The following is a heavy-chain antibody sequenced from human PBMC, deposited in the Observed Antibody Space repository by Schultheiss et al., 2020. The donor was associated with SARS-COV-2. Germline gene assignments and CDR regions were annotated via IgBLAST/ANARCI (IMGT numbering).Heavy chain of an antibody. CDR2: IYSGGST. CDR1: GFTVSSNY. V-gene: IGHV3-53*01. CDR3: ARDGWYYDSSGYQGAFDI. J-gene: IGHJ3*02. D-gene: IGHD3-22*01. Sequence: GGSLRLSCAASGFTVSSNYMSWVRQAPGKGLEWVSVIYSGGSTYYADSVKGRFTISRDNSKNTLYLQMNSLRAEDTAVYYCARDGWYYDSSGYQGAFDIWGQGTMVTASS.